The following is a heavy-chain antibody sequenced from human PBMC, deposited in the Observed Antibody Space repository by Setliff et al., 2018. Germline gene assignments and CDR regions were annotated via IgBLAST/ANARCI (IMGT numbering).Heavy chain of an antibody. V-gene: IGHV4-34*01. CDR2: SNHGGST. CDR3: ARGRMRGSCSGPSCTYDPFDI. D-gene: IGHD2-2*01. CDR1: GESFSNNY. J-gene: IGHJ3*02. Sequence: NPSETLSLTCSVYGESFSNNYWSWIRQTPGKGLEWIGESNHGGSTSYHPSLKSRLTISVDTSKNQFSLILRSVTAADTAVYYCARGRMRGSCSGPSCTYDPFDIWGQGTPVTVSS.